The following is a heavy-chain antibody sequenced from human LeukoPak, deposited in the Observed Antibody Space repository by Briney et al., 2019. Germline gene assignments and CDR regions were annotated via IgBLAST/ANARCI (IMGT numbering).Heavy chain of an antibody. V-gene: IGHV4-59*01. CDR3: AGGGHGIRY. Sequence: SETLSLTCTVSGGSISSYYWSWIRQPPGKGLEWIGYIYYSGSTNYNPSLKSRVTISADTSKNQFSLKLSSVTAADTAVYYCAGGGHGIRYWGQGTLVTVSS. D-gene: IGHD1-14*01. CDR1: GGSISSYY. J-gene: IGHJ4*02. CDR2: IYYSGST.